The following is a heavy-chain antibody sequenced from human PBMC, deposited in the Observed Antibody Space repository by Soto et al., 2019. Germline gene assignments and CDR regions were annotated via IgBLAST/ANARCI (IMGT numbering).Heavy chain of an antibody. V-gene: IGHV4-30-2*01. CDR3: ARAGGLGAVAADY. CDR1: GHSISSGGYS. D-gene: IGHD6-19*01. J-gene: IGHJ4*02. CDR2: IYHSGST. Sequence: SETLSLTCAVSGHSISSGGYSWSWIRQPPGKGLEWIGYIYHSGSTYYNPSLKSRVTISVDRSKNQFSLKLSSVTAADTAVYYCARAGGLGAVAADYWGQGTLVTVS.